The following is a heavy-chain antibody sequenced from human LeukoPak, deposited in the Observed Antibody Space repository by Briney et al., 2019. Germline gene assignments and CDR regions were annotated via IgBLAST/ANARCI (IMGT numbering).Heavy chain of an antibody. J-gene: IGHJ4*02. D-gene: IGHD1-26*01. V-gene: IGHV3-23*01. CDR2: ISGSGGST. CDR1: GFTFSSYA. Sequence: GGSLRHSCAASGFTFSSYAMSWVRQASGKGLEWVSAISGSGGSTYYADSVKGRFTISRDNSKNTLYLQMNSLRAEDTAVYYCAKVRIVGATTGFDYWGQGTLVTVSS. CDR3: AKVRIVGATTGFDY.